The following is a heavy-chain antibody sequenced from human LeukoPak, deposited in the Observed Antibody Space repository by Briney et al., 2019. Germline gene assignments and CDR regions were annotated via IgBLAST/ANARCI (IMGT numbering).Heavy chain of an antibody. CDR2: IYSSGST. V-gene: IGHV4-4*07. CDR1: SGSISSYY. J-gene: IGHJ4*02. D-gene: IGHD3-22*01. CDR3: ARGSSGYYYG. Sequence: SETLSLTCNVSSGSISSYYWSWVRQPAGKRLEWIGRIYSSGSTTYNPSLKNRVTMSLDTSKNQFSLKPTSVTAADAAVYYCARGSSGYYYGWGQGTLVTVSS.